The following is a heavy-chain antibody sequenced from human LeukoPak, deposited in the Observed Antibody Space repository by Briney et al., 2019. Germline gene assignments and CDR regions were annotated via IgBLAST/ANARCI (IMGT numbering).Heavy chain of an antibody. D-gene: IGHD3-10*01. CDR2: IYPGDSYT. J-gene: IGHJ3*02. Sequence: GESLKISCKGSGYSFTSYWIAWVRQMPGKGLEWMGIIYPGDSYTTYSPSFQGQVTISADKSISTAYLQWRSLKASDTAMYYCARRSGSDALDIWGQGTMVTVSS. V-gene: IGHV5-51*01. CDR1: GYSFTSYW. CDR3: ARRSGSDALDI.